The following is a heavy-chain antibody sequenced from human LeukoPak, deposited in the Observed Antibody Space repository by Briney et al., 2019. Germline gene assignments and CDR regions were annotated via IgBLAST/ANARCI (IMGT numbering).Heavy chain of an antibody. CDR3: QASHSRDPAFDY. J-gene: IGHJ4*02. V-gene: IGHV1-2*02. D-gene: IGHD6-13*01. Sequence: GASVKVSCKASGYTFTGYYMHWVRQAPGQGLEWMGWINPNSGGTNYAQKFQGRVTMTRDTSISTAYMELSRLRSDDTAVYYCQASHSRDPAFDYWGQGTLVTVSS. CDR1: GYTFTGYY. CDR2: INPNSGGT.